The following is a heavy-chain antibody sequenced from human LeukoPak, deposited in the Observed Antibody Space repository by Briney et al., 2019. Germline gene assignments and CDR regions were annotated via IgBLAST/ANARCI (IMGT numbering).Heavy chain of an antibody. D-gene: IGHD3-22*01. Sequence: GGSLRLSCAASGFTFSSYSMNWDRQAPGKGLEWVSSISSSSSYIYYADSVKGRFTISRDNAKNSLYLQMNSLRAEDTAVYYCARDHRYYYDSSGYYGNWFDPWGQGTLVTVSS. V-gene: IGHV3-21*01. CDR2: ISSSSSYI. J-gene: IGHJ5*02. CDR1: GFTFSSYS. CDR3: ARDHRYYYDSSGYYGNWFDP.